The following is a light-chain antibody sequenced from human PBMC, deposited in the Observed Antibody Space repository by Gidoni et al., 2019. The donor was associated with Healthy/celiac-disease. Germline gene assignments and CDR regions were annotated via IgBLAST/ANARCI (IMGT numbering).Light chain of an antibody. Sequence: DIQMTQSPSTLSASVGDRVTITCRASQSISSWLAWYQQKPGKAPKLLIYDASSLESGVPSRFSGSGSGTEFTLTISSLQPDDFATYYCQQYNSYSPAFXXXTRLEIK. V-gene: IGKV1-5*01. CDR1: QSISSW. CDR3: QQYNSYSPA. CDR2: DAS. J-gene: IGKJ5*01.